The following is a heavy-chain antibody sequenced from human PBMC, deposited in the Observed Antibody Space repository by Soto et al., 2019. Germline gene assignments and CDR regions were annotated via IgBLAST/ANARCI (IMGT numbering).Heavy chain of an antibody. CDR1: GFTISSNA. D-gene: IGHD1-1*01. Sequence: LRLSCAASGFTISSNAMYWVRQAPGKGLEWVSAISDRGATTHYADSVKGRLTISRDTSKNTLYLQLNTLRADDTAVYYCAKDKPGTTSFDYWGQGTLVTVSS. CDR2: ISDRGATT. J-gene: IGHJ4*02. CDR3: AKDKPGTTSFDY. V-gene: IGHV3-23*01.